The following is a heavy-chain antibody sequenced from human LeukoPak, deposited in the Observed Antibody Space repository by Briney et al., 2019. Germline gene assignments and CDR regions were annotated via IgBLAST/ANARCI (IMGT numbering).Heavy chain of an antibody. CDR2: IYHSGST. CDR1: GYSISSGYY. J-gene: IGHJ6*03. V-gene: IGHV4-38-2*02. D-gene: IGHD1-26*01. CDR3: ARISHSGRTGYYYYYMDV. Sequence: PSETLSLTCTVSGYSISSGYYWGWIRQPPGKGLEWIGSIYHSGSTYYNPSLKSRVTISVDTSKNQFSLWLSSVTAADTAMYFCARISHSGRTGYYYYYMDVWGKGTTVTVSS.